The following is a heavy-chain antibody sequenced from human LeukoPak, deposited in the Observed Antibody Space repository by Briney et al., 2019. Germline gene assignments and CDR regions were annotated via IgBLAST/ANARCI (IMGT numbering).Heavy chain of an antibody. D-gene: IGHD6-13*01. CDR2: IYYSGST. V-gene: IGHV4-59*01. CDR3: ARLYSSSLGRVFDY. CDR1: GGSISSYY. Sequence: PSETLSLTCTVSGGSISSYYWSWIRQPPGKGLEWIGYIYYSGSTNYSPSLKSRVTISVDTSKNQFSLKLSSVTAADTAVYYCARLYSSSLGRVFDYWGQGTLVTVSS. J-gene: IGHJ4*02.